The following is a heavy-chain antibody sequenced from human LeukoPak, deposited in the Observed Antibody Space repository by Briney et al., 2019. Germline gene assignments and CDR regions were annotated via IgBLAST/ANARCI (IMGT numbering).Heavy chain of an antibody. CDR1: GYTFTGYY. Sequence: GASVKVSCKASGYTFTGYYMPWVRPAPGQGLEWMGWINPNSGGTNYAQKFQGRVTMTRDTSISTAYMELSRLRSDDTAVYYCARDGRGLWFGELYDWFDPWGQGALVTVSS. CDR2: INPNSGGT. J-gene: IGHJ5*02. CDR3: ARDGRGLWFGELYDWFDP. D-gene: IGHD3-10*01. V-gene: IGHV1-2*02.